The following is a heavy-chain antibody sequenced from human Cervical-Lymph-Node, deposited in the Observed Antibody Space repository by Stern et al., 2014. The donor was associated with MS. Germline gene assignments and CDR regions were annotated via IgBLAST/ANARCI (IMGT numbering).Heavy chain of an antibody. J-gene: IGHJ4*02. CDR2: IYHSGNT. CDR1: GGAITRTNW. D-gene: IGHD3-10*01. CDR3: ARAPYFYGSGSFG. V-gene: IGHV4/OR15-8*02. Sequence: QVQLQESGPGLVKPSETLSHTCTVSGGAITRTNWWTWVRQPPGKGLEWIGEIYHSGNTHYNPSLKSRLTISMDKSNNSFSLNLNSVTAADTAVYYCARAPYFYGSGSFGWGQGILVIVSS.